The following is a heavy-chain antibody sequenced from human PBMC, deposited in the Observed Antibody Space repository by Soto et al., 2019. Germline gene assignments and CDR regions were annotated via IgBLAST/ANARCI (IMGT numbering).Heavy chain of an antibody. CDR1: GFTFDDYA. J-gene: IGHJ5*02. Sequence: GGSLRLSCAASGFTFDDYAMHWVRQAPGKGLEWVSGISWNSGSIGYADSVKGRFTISRDNAKNSLYLQMNSLRAEDTALYYCAKDIRSGTHPENYPFAPTYWFDPWGQGTLVTVSS. CDR3: AKDIRSGTHPENYPFAPTYWFDP. V-gene: IGHV3-9*01. D-gene: IGHD1-7*01. CDR2: ISWNSGSI.